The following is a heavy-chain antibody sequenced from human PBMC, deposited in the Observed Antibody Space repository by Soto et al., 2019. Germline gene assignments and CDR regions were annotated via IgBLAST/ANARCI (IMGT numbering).Heavy chain of an antibody. V-gene: IGHV3-30-3*01. Sequence: GGSLRLSCAASGFTFSSYAIHWVRKAPGKGLEWVAVISYDGSNKYYADSVKGRFTISRDNSKNTLYLQMNSLRAEDTAVYYCARGRPYGDYVGYYYGMDVWGQGTTVTVSS. CDR1: GFTFSSYA. J-gene: IGHJ6*02. CDR2: ISYDGSNK. D-gene: IGHD4-17*01. CDR3: ARGRPYGDYVGYYYGMDV.